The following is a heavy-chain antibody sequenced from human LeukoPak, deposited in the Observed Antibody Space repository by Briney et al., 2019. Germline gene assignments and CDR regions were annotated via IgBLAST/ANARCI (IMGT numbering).Heavy chain of an antibody. J-gene: IGHJ6*04. Sequence: GGSLRLSCAASGFTVSSSYMSWVRQAPGKGLEWVSLIYSGGSTYYSASVKGRFTISRDNSKNTLYLQINSLRPEDTAVYYCVRWGPSKAMDVWGKGTTVTVSP. CDR1: GFTVSSSY. CDR2: IYSGGST. D-gene: IGHD7-27*01. V-gene: IGHV3-53*01. CDR3: VRWGPSKAMDV.